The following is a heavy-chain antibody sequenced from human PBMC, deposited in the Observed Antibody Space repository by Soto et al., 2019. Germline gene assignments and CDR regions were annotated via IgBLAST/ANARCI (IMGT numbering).Heavy chain of an antibody. Sequence: SVKVSCKASGYTFTSYAMHWVRQARGQRLEWIGWIVVGSGNTNYAQKFQERVTITRDMSTSTAYMELSSLRSEDTAVYYCAAAPGWVNTMVRGVTPYYYYGMDVWGQGTTVTVSS. CDR2: IVVGSGNT. CDR3: AAAPGWVNTMVRGVTPYYYYGMDV. D-gene: IGHD3-10*01. V-gene: IGHV1-58*02. J-gene: IGHJ6*02. CDR1: GYTFTSYA.